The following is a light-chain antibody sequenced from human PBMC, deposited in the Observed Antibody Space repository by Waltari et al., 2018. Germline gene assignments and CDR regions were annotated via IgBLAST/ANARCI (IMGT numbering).Light chain of an antibody. V-gene: IGKV3-20*01. CDR2: GAS. CDR3: QHYVRLPAT. J-gene: IGKJ1*01. CDR1: QSVSRN. Sequence: EIVLTQSPGTLSLSPGDRATLSCRASQSVSRNLAWYQQKPGQAPRLLIYGASTRATGIPDRFSGGGSGTDFSLTISRLEPEDVAVYYCQHYVRLPATFGQGTKVEIK.